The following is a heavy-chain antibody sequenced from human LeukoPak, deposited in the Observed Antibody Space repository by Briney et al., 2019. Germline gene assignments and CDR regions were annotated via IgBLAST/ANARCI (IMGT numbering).Heavy chain of an antibody. CDR1: GGSYSGYY. D-gene: IGHD3-10*01. CDR3: ARLGYYYGSGSYYGAFDI. V-gene: IGHV4-34*01. Sequence: PSETLSLTCAVYGGSYSGYYWSWIRQPPGKGLEWIGEINHSGSTNYNPSLKSRVTISVDTSKNQFSLKLSSVTAADTAGYYCARLGYYYGSGSYYGAFDIWGQGTMVTVSS. J-gene: IGHJ3*02. CDR2: INHSGST.